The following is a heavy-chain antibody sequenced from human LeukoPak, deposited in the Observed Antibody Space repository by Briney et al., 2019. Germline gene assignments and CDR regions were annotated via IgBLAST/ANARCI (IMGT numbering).Heavy chain of an antibody. V-gene: IGHV3-74*01. J-gene: IGHJ4*02. CDR1: GFTVSSNY. CDR2: INSDGSRT. CDR3: RIAAVGSDY. D-gene: IGHD6-13*01. Sequence: PGGSLRLSCAASGFTVSSNYMSWVRQAPGKGLVWVSRINSDGSRTGYADSVKGRFTISRDNAKNTLYLQMNSLRAEDTAVYYCRIAAVGSDYWGQGTLVTVSS.